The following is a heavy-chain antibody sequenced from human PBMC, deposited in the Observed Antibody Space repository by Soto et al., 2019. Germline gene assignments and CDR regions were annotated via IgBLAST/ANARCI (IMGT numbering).Heavy chain of an antibody. D-gene: IGHD2-2*01. CDR2: IIPIFGTA. CDR3: ARDSRAYCSSTSCFQDFDY. J-gene: IGHJ4*02. V-gene: IGHV1-69*13. Sequence: AASVKVSCKASGGTFSSYAISWVRQAPGQGLEWMGGIIPIFGTANYAQKFQGRVTITADESTSTAYMELSSLRSEDTAVYYCARDSRAYCSSTSCFQDFDYWGQGALVTVSS. CDR1: GGTFSSYA.